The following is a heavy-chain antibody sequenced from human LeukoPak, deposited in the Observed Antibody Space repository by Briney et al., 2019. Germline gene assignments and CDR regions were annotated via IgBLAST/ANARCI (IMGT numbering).Heavy chain of an antibody. CDR1: GYTLTELS. Sequence: ASVKVSCKVSGYTLTELSMHWVRQAPGKGLEWMGGFDPEDGETIYAQKFQGRVTMTEDTSTDTAYMELSSLRSEDTAVYYCARDQTVVVVAATSDAFDIWGQGTMVTVSS. J-gene: IGHJ3*02. D-gene: IGHD2-15*01. CDR2: FDPEDGET. V-gene: IGHV1-24*01. CDR3: ARDQTVVVVAATSDAFDI.